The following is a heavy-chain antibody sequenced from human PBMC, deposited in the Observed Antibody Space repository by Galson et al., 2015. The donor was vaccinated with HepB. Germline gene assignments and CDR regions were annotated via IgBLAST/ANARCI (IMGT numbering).Heavy chain of an antibody. Sequence: SLRLSCAASGFTFSSYGMHWVRQAPGKGLEWVAVIWYDGSNKYYADSVKGRFTISRDNSKNTLYLQMNSLRAEDTAVYYCARDPFMGYGDYDWYFDLWGRGTLVTVSS. D-gene: IGHD4-17*01. V-gene: IGHV3-33*01. CDR1: GFTFSSYG. CDR3: ARDPFMGYGDYDWYFDL. J-gene: IGHJ2*01. CDR2: IWYDGSNK.